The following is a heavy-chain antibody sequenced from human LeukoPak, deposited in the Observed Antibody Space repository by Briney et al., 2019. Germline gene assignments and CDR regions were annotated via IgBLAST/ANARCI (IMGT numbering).Heavy chain of an antibody. V-gene: IGHV1-18*01. D-gene: IGHD1/OR15-1a*01. CDR2: VGAYDGDT. J-gene: IGHJ5*02. CDR1: GGTFSSYA. Sequence: ASVKVSCKASGGTFSSYAISGVRQAPGQGLEWIGWVGAYDGDTNYAEKVQGRVTMTTDTSTSTAYLELRSLRSDDTAVYYCARDYDRWNNDCFDPWGQGTLVIVSS. CDR3: ARDYDRWNNDCFDP.